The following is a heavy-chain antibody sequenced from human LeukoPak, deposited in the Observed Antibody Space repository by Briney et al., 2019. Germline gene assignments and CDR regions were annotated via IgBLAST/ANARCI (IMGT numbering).Heavy chain of an antibody. J-gene: IGHJ4*02. D-gene: IGHD6-6*01. CDR3: ARMGIIAARPLFDY. V-gene: IGHV3-7*01. Sequence: GGSLRLSCAASGFTVSSNYMGWVRQAPGKGLEWVANINQDGSEKYYVDSVKGRFTIPRDNAKNSLYLQMNSLRAEDTAVYYCARMGIIAARPLFDYWGQGTLVTVSS. CDR2: INQDGSEK. CDR1: GFTVSSNY.